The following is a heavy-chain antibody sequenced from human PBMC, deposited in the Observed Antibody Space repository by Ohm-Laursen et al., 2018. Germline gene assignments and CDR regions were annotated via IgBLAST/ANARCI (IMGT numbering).Heavy chain of an antibody. CDR2: VYYSGIT. D-gene: IGHD6-19*01. CDR3: ARDRMAVAGNYYYYGLDV. J-gene: IGHJ6*02. V-gene: IGHV4-31*03. CDR1: GGSIGRGSSY. Sequence: TLSLTCSVSGGSIGRGSSYWSWIRQHPGKGLEWIGYVYYSGITYYNPSLQSRVSISVDTSKNEFSLKLSSVTAADTAVYYCARDRMAVAGNYYYYGLDVWGQGTTVTVSS.